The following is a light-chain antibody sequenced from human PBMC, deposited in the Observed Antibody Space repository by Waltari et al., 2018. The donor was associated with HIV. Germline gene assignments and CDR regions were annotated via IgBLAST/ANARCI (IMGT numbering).Light chain of an antibody. Sequence: SYVLTQPPSVSVAPGQTARITCGGNNIAATKSVHWYRLNPGQAPVVVIYADSDRPSGIPDRFSGSSSGDTATLTISRAEAGDEADYYCQVWDGRGDPVIFGGGTKLAVV. V-gene: IGLV3-21*02. CDR3: QVWDGRGDPVI. CDR1: NIAATKS. J-gene: IGLJ2*01. CDR2: ADS.